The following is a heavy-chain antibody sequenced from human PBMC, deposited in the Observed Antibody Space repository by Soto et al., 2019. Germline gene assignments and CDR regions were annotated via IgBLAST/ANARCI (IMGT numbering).Heavy chain of an antibody. D-gene: IGHD6-13*01. Sequence: EVQLVESGGGLVQPGGSLKLSCAASGFTFSGSAMHWVRQASGKGLEWVGRIRSKANSYATAYAASVKGRFTISREDSKNTAYLQMNSLKTEDTAVYYCTSYGGGAAAGDYWGQGTLVTVSS. J-gene: IGHJ4*02. CDR1: GFTFSGSA. V-gene: IGHV3-73*02. CDR2: IRSKANSYAT. CDR3: TSYGGGAAAGDY.